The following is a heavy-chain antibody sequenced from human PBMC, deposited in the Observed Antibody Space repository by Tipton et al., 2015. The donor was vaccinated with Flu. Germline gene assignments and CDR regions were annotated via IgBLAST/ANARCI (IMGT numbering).Heavy chain of an antibody. CDR1: GGSISSYY. Sequence: TLSLTCTVSGGSISSYYWSWIRQPPGKGLEWIGYIYYSGSTNYNPSLKSRVTISVDTSKNQFSLKLNSVTAADTAVYYCARHEPTVTYYWYFDHWGRGTLVTVSS. D-gene: IGHD4-17*01. J-gene: IGHJ2*01. CDR3: ARHEPTVTYYWYFDH. V-gene: IGHV4-59*08. CDR2: IYYSGST.